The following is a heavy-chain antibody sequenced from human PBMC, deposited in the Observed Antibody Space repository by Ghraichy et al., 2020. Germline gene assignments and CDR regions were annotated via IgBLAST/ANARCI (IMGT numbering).Heavy chain of an antibody. CDR3: ARDGVGALVSRYYYYGMDV. D-gene: IGHD1-26*01. J-gene: IGHJ6*02. Sequence: GGSLRLSCAASGFTFSDYYMSWIRQAPGKGLEWVSYISSSGSTIYYADSVKGRFTISRDNAKNSLYLQMNSLRAEDTAVYYCARDGVGALVSRYYYYGMDVWGQGTTVTVSS. CDR2: ISSSGSTI. V-gene: IGHV3-11*01. CDR1: GFTFSDYY.